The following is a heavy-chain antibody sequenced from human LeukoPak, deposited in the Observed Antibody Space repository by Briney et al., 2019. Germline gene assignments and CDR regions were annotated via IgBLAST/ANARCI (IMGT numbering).Heavy chain of an antibody. D-gene: IGHD2-15*01. CDR3: ARLPVVAAAINYFDP. Sequence: GGSLRLSCAASGFTFTNNFMSWVRQVPGKGLEWVANINQDGNEECYVDSVKGRFTISRDNAKNSLYLQMNSLRAEDTAVYYCARLPVVAAAINYFDPWGQGTLVTVSS. CDR1: GFTFTNNF. V-gene: IGHV3-7*01. CDR2: INQDGNEE. J-gene: IGHJ5*02.